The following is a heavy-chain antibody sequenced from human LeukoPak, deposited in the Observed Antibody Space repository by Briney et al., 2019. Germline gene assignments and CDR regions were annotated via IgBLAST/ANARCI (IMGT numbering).Heavy chain of an antibody. V-gene: IGHV3-21*01. CDR2: ISSSSSYI. CDR3: ARDPKDSSGYYYAYDY. J-gene: IGHJ4*02. CDR1: GFTFSSYS. D-gene: IGHD3-22*01. Sequence: PGGSLRLSCAASGFTFSSYSMNWVRQAPGNGLEWVSSISSSSSYIYYADSVKGRFTISRDNAKNSLYLQMNSLRAEDTAVYYCARDPKDSSGYYYAYDYWGQGTLVTVSS.